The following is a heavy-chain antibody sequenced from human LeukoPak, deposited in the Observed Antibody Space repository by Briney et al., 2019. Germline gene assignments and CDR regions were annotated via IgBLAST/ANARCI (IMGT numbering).Heavy chain of an antibody. CDR3: ATAPYDSIGIFDY. CDR2: ISWDGDST. CDR1: GFTFNDYA. J-gene: IGHJ4*02. Sequence: GGSLRLSCAASGFTFNDYAMHWVRQAPGKGLECVSLISWDGDSTYYSDSVKGRFTISRDNNKNSLYLQMNSLRTEDTALYYCATAPYDSIGIFDYWGQGTLVTVSS. D-gene: IGHD3-22*01. V-gene: IGHV3-43D*03.